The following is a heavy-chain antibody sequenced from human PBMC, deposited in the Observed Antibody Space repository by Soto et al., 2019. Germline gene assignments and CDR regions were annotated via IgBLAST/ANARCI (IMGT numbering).Heavy chain of an antibody. CDR2: INHSGST. J-gene: IGHJ4*02. D-gene: IGHD5-12*01. CDR3: ASLEYSGYDYS. Sequence: QVQLQQWGAGLLKPSETLSLTCAVYGGSFSGYYWNWIHQPPGKGLEWIGEINHSGSTNYTPSLKSRVTISVDTSKNQFSLKLSSVTAADTAVYYCASLEYSGYDYSWGQGTLVTVSS. V-gene: IGHV4-34*01. CDR1: GGSFSGYY.